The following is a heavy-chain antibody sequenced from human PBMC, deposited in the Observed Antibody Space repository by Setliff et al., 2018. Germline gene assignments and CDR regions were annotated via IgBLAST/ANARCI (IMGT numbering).Heavy chain of an antibody. CDR2: INPNSGGT. V-gene: IGHV1-2*02. J-gene: IGHJ3*02. Sequence: PSVKVSCKASGYTFTGYYMHWVRQAPGQGLEWMGWINPNSGGTNYAQKFQGRVTMTRDTSISTAYMELSRLGSDDTAVYYCARDSGYVRLLSASDIWGQGTMVTVSS. D-gene: IGHD5-12*01. CDR1: GYTFTGYY. CDR3: ARDSGYVRLLSASDI.